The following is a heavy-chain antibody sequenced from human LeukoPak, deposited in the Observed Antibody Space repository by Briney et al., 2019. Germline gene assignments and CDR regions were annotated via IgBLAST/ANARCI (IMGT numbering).Heavy chain of an antibody. D-gene: IGHD5-12*01. CDR1: GFDFSTYA. CDR3: SRDRLGGSDY. CDR2: ISTTSTYI. J-gene: IGHJ4*02. V-gene: IGHV3-21*01. Sequence: GGSLRLSCAASGFDFSTYAINWVRQAPGKGLEWVSSISTTSTYIFYADSLKGRFTISRDNAKNSVYLQMNTLRPEDTAVYYCSRDRLGGSDYWGQGTLVTVSS.